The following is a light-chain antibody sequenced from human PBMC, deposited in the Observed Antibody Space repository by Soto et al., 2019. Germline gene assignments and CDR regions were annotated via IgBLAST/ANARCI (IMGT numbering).Light chain of an antibody. Sequence: IRMTQSPSALSDSAGERATISCRASQGISTYLDWYQQKPGKAPKLLIYDASSVESGVPSRFSGSGSGTEFTLTISSLQPDDFATYYCQQYNSYPWTFGQGTKVDIK. CDR3: QQYNSYPWT. V-gene: IGKV1-13*02. J-gene: IGKJ1*01. CDR2: DAS. CDR1: QGISTY.